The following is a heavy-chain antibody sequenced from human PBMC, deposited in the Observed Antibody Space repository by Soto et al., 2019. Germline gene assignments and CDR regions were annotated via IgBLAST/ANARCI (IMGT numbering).Heavy chain of an antibody. CDR2: IYWDNDK. J-gene: IGHJ6*02. CDR3: VHSRCGGDCLQSYSSHYYYGMDV. CDR1: GFSLNTGGLA. D-gene: IGHD2-21*02. Sequence: SGPTLVNPTQTLTLTCTFSGFSLNTGGLAVGWIRQPPGKALEWLALIYWDNDKRYSPSLRSRLTITKDTSKNQVVLTMTNMDPVDAATYYCVHSRCGGDCLQSYSSHYYYGMDVWGQGTTVTVSS. V-gene: IGHV2-5*02.